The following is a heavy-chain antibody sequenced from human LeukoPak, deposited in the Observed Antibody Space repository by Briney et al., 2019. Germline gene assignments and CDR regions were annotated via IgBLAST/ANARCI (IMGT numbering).Heavy chain of an antibody. D-gene: IGHD2-15*01. J-gene: IGHJ2*01. V-gene: IGHV4-39*01. Sequence: PSETLSLTCTVSGGSIRSSSHYWGWIRQTPGKGLEWIGSIYYSGSTWYNPSLKTRVTMSVDTPKNQFSLKLTSVTAAGTAVYYCARHVAYCSGGTCYSTWYFDIWGRSTLVTVSS. CDR2: IYYSGST. CDR1: GGSIRSSSHY. CDR3: ARHVAYCSGGTCYSTWYFDI.